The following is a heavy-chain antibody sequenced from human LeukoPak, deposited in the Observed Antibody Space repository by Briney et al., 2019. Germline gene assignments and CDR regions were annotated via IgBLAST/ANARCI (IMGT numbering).Heavy chain of an antibody. CDR1: GCSISSYY. Sequence: SETLSLTCTVSGCSISSYYWSWIRQPAGKGLEWIGRIYISGRTNYNPSLKSRVTMSVDTSKNQFSLQLTSVTAADSAVYYCARDRDAFDIWGQGTMVTVSS. CDR2: IYISGRT. J-gene: IGHJ3*02. D-gene: IGHD3-10*01. V-gene: IGHV4-4*07. CDR3: ARDRDAFDI.